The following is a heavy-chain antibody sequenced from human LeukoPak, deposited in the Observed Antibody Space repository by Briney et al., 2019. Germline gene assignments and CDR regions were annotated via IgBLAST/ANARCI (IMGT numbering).Heavy chain of an antibody. CDR3: AKGRGQSYPHYYFDS. D-gene: IGHD5-18*01. V-gene: IGHV3-30*02. J-gene: IGHJ4*02. CDR2: VRYDGSDK. CDR1: GFTFSSYG. Sequence: GGSLRLSCAASGFTFSSYGMHWVRQAPGKGLEWVAFVRYDGSDKYYADSVKGRFTISRDSSKNTLYLQMNSLRPEDTAVYYCAKGRGQSYPHYYFDSWGQGTLVTVSS.